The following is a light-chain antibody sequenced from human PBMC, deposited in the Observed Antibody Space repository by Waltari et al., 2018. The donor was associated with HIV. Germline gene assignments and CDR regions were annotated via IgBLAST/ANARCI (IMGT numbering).Light chain of an antibody. CDR3: AAWEDSLSGWV. J-gene: IGLJ3*02. CDR2: RNN. V-gene: IGLV1-47*01. Sequence: QSVLTQPPSARGPPGQRVTVSCSGSSSNIGSNYIYWYQQLPGTAPKLLIYRNNQRPSGVPDRFSGSKSGTSASLAISGLRSEDEADYSCAAWEDSLSGWVFGGGTKLTVL. CDR1: SSNIGSNY.